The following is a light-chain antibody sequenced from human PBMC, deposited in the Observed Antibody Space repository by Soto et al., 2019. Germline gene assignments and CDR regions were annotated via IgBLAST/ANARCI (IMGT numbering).Light chain of an antibody. Sequence: DIQMTQSPFSLSASVGDRVTITCRASQSINSKLNWYQQKPGEVPKLLIYAATSLQSGVPSRFRGSGSGKHLTLTISSLQPEDFATYYCQQSYKSLPTLGQGTKVDIK. CDR3: QQSYKSLPT. CDR1: QSINSK. J-gene: IGKJ1*01. V-gene: IGKV1-39*01. CDR2: AAT.